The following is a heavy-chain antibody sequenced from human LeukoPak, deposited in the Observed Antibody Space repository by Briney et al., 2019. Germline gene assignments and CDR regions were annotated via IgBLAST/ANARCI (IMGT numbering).Heavy chain of an antibody. V-gene: IGHV4-61*02. CDR1: GGSISSGSYY. CDR2: IYTSGST. J-gene: IGHJ5*02. Sequence: SQTLSLTCIVSGGSISSGSYYWSWIRQPAGKGLEWIGRIYTSGSTNYNPSLRSRVTISVDTSKNQFSLKLSSVTAADTAVYYCARDAPYQKQQLVSPAYNWFDPWGQGTLVTVSS. CDR3: ARDAPYQKQQLVSPAYNWFDP. D-gene: IGHD6-13*01.